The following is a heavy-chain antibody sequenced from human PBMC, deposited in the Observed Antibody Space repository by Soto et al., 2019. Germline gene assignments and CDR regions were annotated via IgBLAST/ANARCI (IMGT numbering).Heavy chain of an antibody. CDR3: AREPLQCGNGGRGYKLGGTYNWFDP. V-gene: IGHV1-18*01. J-gene: IGHJ5*02. CDR1: GYTFTSYG. Sequence: ASVKVSCKASGYTFTSYGISWVRQAPGQGLEWMGWISAYNCNTNYAQKLQGRVTMATDTSTSTAYMELRSLSSDDTAVYYWAREPLQCGNGGRGYKLGGTYNWFDPWGQGTLVTVSS. D-gene: IGHD2-15*01. CDR2: ISAYNCNT.